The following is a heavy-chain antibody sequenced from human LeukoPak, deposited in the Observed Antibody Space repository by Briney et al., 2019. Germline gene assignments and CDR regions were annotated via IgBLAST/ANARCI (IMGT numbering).Heavy chain of an antibody. Sequence: GSSVKVSCKASGGTFSSYAISWVRQAPGQGLEWMGRIIPIFGTANYAQKFQGRVTITADKSTSTAYMELCSLRSEDTAVYYCARVGRDSNYYYYYMDVWGKGTTVTVSS. J-gene: IGHJ6*03. CDR2: IIPIFGTA. V-gene: IGHV1-69*06. D-gene: IGHD4-11*01. CDR1: GGTFSSYA. CDR3: ARVGRDSNYYYYYMDV.